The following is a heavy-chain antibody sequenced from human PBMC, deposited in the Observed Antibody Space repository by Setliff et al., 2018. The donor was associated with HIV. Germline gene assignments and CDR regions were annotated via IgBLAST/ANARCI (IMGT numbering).Heavy chain of an antibody. V-gene: IGHV4-59*11. Sequence: PSETLSLTCTISGGFISNHYWNWIRQPPGKGLEWIGSTHYSGSSYYCPSLKSRVTISLDTSKNQFSLKLSSMTAADTAVYYCARRSGAAVFYYFDYWGQGTLVTVSS. CDR1: GGFISNHY. D-gene: IGHD6-13*01. J-gene: IGHJ4*02. CDR2: THYSGSS. CDR3: ARRSGAAVFYYFDY.